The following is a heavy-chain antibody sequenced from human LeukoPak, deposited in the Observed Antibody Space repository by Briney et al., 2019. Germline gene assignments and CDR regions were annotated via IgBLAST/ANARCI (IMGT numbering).Heavy chain of an antibody. CDR1: GFTFSSYS. CDR2: ISSSSSYI. J-gene: IGHJ4*02. D-gene: IGHD3-9*01. V-gene: IGHV3-21*01. CDR3: ARETDLYDIRPFDY. Sequence: PGGSLRLSCAASGFTFSSYSMNWVRQAPGKGLEWVSSISSSSSYIYYADSVKGRFTISRDNAKNSLYLQMNSLRAEDTAVYHCARETDLYDIRPFDYWGQGTLVTVSS.